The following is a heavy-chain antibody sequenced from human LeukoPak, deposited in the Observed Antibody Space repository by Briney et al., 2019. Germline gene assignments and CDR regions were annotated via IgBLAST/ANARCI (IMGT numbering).Heavy chain of an antibody. J-gene: IGHJ6*01. D-gene: IGHD1-14*01. CDR1: GFTFNTYG. CDR3: AKALTQYPSFLHLGKEV. V-gene: IGHV3-30*18. Sequence: GRSLRLSCAASGFTFNTYGMNWVRQAPGKGLEWVAVLSYDDGSNKYYADSVKGRFTISRDNSKNTLYLQMNSLRAEDTAVYYFAKALTQYPSFLHLGKEVWGQGTTVTVSS. CDR2: LSYDDGSNK.